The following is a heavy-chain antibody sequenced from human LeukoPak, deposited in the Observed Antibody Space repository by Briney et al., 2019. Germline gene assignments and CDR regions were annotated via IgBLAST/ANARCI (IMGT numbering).Heavy chain of an antibody. D-gene: IGHD4-17*01. J-gene: IGHJ4*02. CDR1: GYTLTELS. CDR3: AISTTTVTVFDY. V-gene: IGHV1-24*01. Sequence: ASVKVSCKVSGYTLTELSMHWVRQAPGKGLEWMGGFDPEDGETFYAQKFQGRVTMTEDTSTDTAYMELSGLRSEDTAVYYCAISTTTVTVFDYWGQGTLVTVSS. CDR2: FDPEDGET.